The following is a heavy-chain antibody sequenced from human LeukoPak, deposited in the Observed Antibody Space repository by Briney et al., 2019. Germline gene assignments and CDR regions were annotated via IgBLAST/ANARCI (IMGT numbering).Heavy chain of an antibody. V-gene: IGHV1-2*06. CDR1: GYTFTGYY. CDR3: AREEDYGDYPSFDY. Sequence: ASVKVSCKASGYTFTGYYMHWVRQAPGQGLEWMGRINPNSGGTNYAQKFQGRVTMTRDTSISTAYMELSRLISDDTAVYYCAREEDYGDYPSFDYWSQGTLVTVSS. J-gene: IGHJ4*02. CDR2: INPNSGGT. D-gene: IGHD4-17*01.